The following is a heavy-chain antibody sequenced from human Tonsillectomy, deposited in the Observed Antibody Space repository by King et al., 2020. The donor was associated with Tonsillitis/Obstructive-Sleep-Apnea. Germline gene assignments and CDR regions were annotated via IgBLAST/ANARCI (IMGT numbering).Heavy chain of an antibody. CDR1: GYTFTKYW. CDR3: AIVGPADLTGNAAGIQYYYMDV. CDR2: IYASDSDA. D-gene: IGHD1-20*01. Sequence: QLVQSGAEVKKPGESLKLSCLGCGYTFTKYWIAWVRQMPGKGLESMGIIYASDSDARYSPAFHGQITFSADRSVNTAYLQWSSLKASDTAIYYCAIVGPADLTGNAAGIQYYYMDVWGKGTTVTVSS. J-gene: IGHJ6*03. V-gene: IGHV5-51*01.